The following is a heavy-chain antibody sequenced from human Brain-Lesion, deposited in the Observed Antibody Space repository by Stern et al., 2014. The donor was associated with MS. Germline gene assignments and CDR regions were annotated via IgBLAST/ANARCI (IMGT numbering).Heavy chain of an antibody. CDR2: MNTNTGDS. Sequence: VHLVESGSEVKKPGASVKVSCKGSGYTFGDYAMHWVRQAPGQGLEWMGWMNTNTGDSTYAQGFTVRFVFSLDTSVNTAYLQINDLKADDSAVYYCARDRGSGWYFDYWGQGTLVTVSS. V-gene: IGHV7-4-1*02. CDR1: GYTFGDYA. CDR3: ARDRGSGWYFDY. J-gene: IGHJ4*02. D-gene: IGHD6-19*01.